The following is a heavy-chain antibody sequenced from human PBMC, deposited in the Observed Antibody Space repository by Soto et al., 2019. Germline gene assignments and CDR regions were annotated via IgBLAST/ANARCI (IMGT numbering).Heavy chain of an antibody. V-gene: IGHV3-23*01. CDR3: AKRQAPAGAYEH. CDR2: INEGDGAT. D-gene: IGHD6-13*01. Sequence: EVQLLESGGGLVQPGGSLKISCAASRFQLSSCAMSWVRQAPGKGLEWVSGINEGDGATNYLDSVRGRFTISRDNSKNTLYLEMNSLRVEDTAIYYCAKRQAPAGAYEHWGQGILVIVSS. J-gene: IGHJ1*01. CDR1: RFQLSSCA.